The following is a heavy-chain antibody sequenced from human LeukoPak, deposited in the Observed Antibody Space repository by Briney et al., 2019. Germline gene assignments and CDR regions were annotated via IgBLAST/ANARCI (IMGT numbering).Heavy chain of an antibody. CDR2: INHSGSA. CDR1: GGSLSGSY. Sequence: SETLSLTCAVYGGSLSGSYWSWIRQPPGQGLEWIGEINHSGSANYNPSLKSRVTLSIDKSKNQFSLNLNSVTAADTAVYYCARARRDSGYYKVDYWGQGTLVTVSP. J-gene: IGHJ4*02. CDR3: ARARRDSGYYKVDY. V-gene: IGHV4-34*01. D-gene: IGHD3-3*01.